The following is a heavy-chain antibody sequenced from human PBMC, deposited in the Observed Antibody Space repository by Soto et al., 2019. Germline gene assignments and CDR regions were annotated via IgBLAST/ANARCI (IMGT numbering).Heavy chain of an antibody. J-gene: IGHJ4*02. V-gene: IGHV3-64D*08. CDR2: TYSKGGST. CDR1: GFTISSYA. D-gene: IGHD3-16*01. CDR3: VRDFWGFDY. Sequence: EVQLVDSGGGLVQPGGSLRLSCSASGFTISSYAMHWVRQAPGKGLEYVSVTYSKGGSTYYADSVKGRFTISTDNSKNSLNLQMSSLRAADTAVYYCVRDFWGFDYWGQGTLVTVSS.